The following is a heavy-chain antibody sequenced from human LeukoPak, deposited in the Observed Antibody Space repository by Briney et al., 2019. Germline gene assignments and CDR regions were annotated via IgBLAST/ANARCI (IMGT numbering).Heavy chain of an antibody. Sequence: GGSLRLSCAASGFTFSSYSMNWVRQAPGKGLEWVSYIHSNSSYTNYADSVKGRFTISRDNAKNSLYLQMNSLRAEDTAVYYCARALTLLWFGELSPSFDYWGQGTLVTVSS. CDR3: ARALTLLWFGELSPSFDY. J-gene: IGHJ4*02. D-gene: IGHD3-10*01. CDR1: GFTFSSYS. CDR2: IHSNSSYT. V-gene: IGHV3-21*05.